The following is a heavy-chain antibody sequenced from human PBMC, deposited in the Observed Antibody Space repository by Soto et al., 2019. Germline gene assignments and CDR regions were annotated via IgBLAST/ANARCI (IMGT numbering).Heavy chain of an antibody. CDR3: ARHPTGHLPSSDY. J-gene: IGHJ4*02. CDR2: IKPISDIT. V-gene: IGHV1-69*13. D-gene: IGHD3-3*02. CDR1: GDTFGRFT. Sequence: SVKVACKASGDTFGRFTINWVRQAPGQGLEWMGGIKPISDITNYAQRFQGRVTFTADASTSTVYLELSSLRAEDTAVYYCARHPTGHLPSSDYCGQATMVTVYS.